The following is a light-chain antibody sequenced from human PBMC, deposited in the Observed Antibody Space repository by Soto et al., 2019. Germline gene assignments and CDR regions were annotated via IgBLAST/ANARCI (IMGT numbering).Light chain of an antibody. Sequence: DIQMTQSPSSLSASVGDRVTITCRASQSISSYLNWYQQKPGKAPKVLIYAASNLQSGVPSRFIGIGSGTDFTLSISSLQPEDFATYYCLQIYSGPLTFGGGTKVEIK. V-gene: IGKV1-39*01. J-gene: IGKJ4*01. CDR1: QSISSY. CDR3: LQIYSGPLT. CDR2: AAS.